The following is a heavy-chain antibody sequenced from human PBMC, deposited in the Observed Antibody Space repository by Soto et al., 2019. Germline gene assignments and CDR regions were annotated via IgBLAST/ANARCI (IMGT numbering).Heavy chain of an antibody. J-gene: IGHJ3*02. V-gene: IGHV4-39*01. Sequence: SETLSLTCTVSGGSIRSSCYDWGWLRKAPWERLKWIGRIEYSGSIYYSPPLKCRVTISVDTSKNQFSLKLSSVTAADTAVYYCARQGLLWFGDPDPDAFDIWGQGTMVTVSS. CDR2: IEYSGSI. D-gene: IGHD3-10*01. CDR1: GGSIRSSCYD. CDR3: ARQGLLWFGDPDPDAFDI.